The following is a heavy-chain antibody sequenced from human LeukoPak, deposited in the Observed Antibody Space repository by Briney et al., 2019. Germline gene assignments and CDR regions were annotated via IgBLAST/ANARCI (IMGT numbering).Heavy chain of an antibody. J-gene: IGHJ4*02. V-gene: IGHV4-39*01. D-gene: IGHD2-2*01. CDR2: IYYSGST. CDR3: ARMRGHIVVVPAARLPDY. CDR1: GGSISSSSYY. Sequence: SEILSLTCTVSGGSISSSSYYWGWIRQPPGKGLEWIGGIYYSGSTYYNPSLKSRVTISVDTSKNQFSLELSSVTAADTAVYYCARMRGHIVVVPAARLPDYWGQGTLVTVSS.